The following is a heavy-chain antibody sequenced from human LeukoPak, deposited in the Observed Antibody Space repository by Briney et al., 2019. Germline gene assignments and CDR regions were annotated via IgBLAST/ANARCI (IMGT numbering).Heavy chain of an antibody. J-gene: IGHJ5*02. V-gene: IGHV4-39*01. CDR2: IYYSGST. D-gene: IGHD2-2*01. CDR1: GGSISSSSYY. Sequence: SSETLSLTCTVSGGSISSSSYYWGWIRQPPGKGLEWIGSIYYSGSTYYNPSLKSRVTISVDTSKNQFSLKLSSVTAADTAVYYCARFNNIVVVPAARGGFGPWGQGSLVTVSS. CDR3: ARFNNIVVVPAARGGFGP.